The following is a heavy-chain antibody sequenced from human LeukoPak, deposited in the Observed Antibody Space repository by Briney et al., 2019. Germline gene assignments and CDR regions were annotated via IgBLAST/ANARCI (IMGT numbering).Heavy chain of an antibody. CDR1: GGSLSSSSYY. D-gene: IGHD3-16*01. CDR3: ATDPFRERFGAFDP. V-gene: IGHV4-61*01. J-gene: IGHJ5*02. Sequence: SETLSLTCIVSGGSLSSSSYYWGWVRQPPGKGLEWIGYIYYSGSTNYNPSLKSRVTISVDTSKNQFSLKLSSVSAADTAIYYCATDPFRERFGAFDPWGQGTLVTVSS. CDR2: IYYSGST.